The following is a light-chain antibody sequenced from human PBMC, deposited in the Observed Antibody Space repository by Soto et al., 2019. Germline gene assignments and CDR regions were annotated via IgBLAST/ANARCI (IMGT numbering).Light chain of an antibody. V-gene: IGKV1-5*03. CDR3: QQYNSYRVT. Sequence: DIQMTQSPSTLSASVGDRVTITCRASQSIRSWLAWYQQKPGKAPKLLIYKASSLESGVPSRFSGSGSGTEFTLTISSLQPDDFATYYCQQYNSYRVTFGGGTKVEIK. CDR1: QSIRSW. CDR2: KAS. J-gene: IGKJ4*01.